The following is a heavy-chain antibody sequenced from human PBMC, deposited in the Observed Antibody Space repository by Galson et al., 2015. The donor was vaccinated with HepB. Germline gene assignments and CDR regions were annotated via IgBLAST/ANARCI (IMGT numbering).Heavy chain of an antibody. CDR3: ARDRGLPYYYGSGSSGFDY. D-gene: IGHD3-10*01. CDR1: GFTFSTYW. CDR2: IKQDGSEK. Sequence: SLRLSCAASGFTFSTYWMSWVRQAPGKGLEWVANIKQDGSEKYYVDSVRGRFTISRDNAKNSLYLQMNSLRAEDTAMYYCARDRGLPYYYGSGSSGFDYWGQGTLVTVSS. J-gene: IGHJ4*02. V-gene: IGHV3-7*03.